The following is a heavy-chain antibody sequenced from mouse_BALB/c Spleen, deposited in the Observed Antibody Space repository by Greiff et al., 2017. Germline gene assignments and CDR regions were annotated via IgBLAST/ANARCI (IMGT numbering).Heavy chain of an antibody. CDR1: GFTFTDYY. Sequence: EVKLVESGGGLVQPGGSLRLSCATSGFTFTDYYMSWVRQPPGKALAWLGFIRNKANGYTTEYSATVKGRFTISRDNSQSILYLQMNTLRAEDSATYYCARGNYGAYGGQGTLVTVAA. CDR3: ARGNYGAY. D-gene: IGHD1-1*01. CDR2: IRNKANGYTT. V-gene: IGHV7-3*02. J-gene: IGHJ3*01.